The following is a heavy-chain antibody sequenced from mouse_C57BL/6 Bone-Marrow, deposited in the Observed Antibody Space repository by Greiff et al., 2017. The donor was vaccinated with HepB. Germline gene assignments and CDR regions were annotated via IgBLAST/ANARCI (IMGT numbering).Heavy chain of an antibody. CDR1: GYTFTSYT. CDR2: IHPSSGYT. V-gene: IGHV1-4*01. J-gene: IGHJ3*01. D-gene: IGHD1-1*01. Sequence: QVQLQQSGAELARPGASVKMSCKASGYTFTSYTMHWVKQRPGQGLEWIGYIHPSSGYTKYNQKFKDKATLTADKSSSTAYMPLSSLTSEDSAGYYCARLRAYVAYWGQGTLVTVSA. CDR3: ARLRAYVAY.